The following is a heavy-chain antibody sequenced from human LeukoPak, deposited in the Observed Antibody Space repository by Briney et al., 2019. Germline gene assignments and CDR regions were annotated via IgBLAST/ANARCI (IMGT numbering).Heavy chain of an antibody. Sequence: ASVKVSCKASGYTFTGHYIHRVRQAPGQGLEWMGWINPNSGGTDYAQKFQGRVTMARDTSISTAYMELSSLRSEDTAVYYCARGSGPRYSSSWHWYFDLWGRGTLVTVSS. V-gene: IGHV1-2*02. CDR3: ARGSGPRYSSSWHWYFDL. J-gene: IGHJ2*01. CDR1: GYTFTGHY. D-gene: IGHD6-13*01. CDR2: INPNSGGT.